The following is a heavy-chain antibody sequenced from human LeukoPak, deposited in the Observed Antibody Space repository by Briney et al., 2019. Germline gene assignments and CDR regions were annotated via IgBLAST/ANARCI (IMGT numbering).Heavy chain of an antibody. CDR2: IYYSGST. CDR3: ARDRQYYDSSGQRDAFDI. D-gene: IGHD3-22*01. CDR1: GGSISSGGYY. J-gene: IGHJ3*02. V-gene: IGHV4-31*03. Sequence: SETLSLTCTVSGGSISSGGYYWSWIRQHPGKGLEWIGYIYYSGSTYYNPSLKSRVTISVDTSKNQFSLKLSSVTAADTAVYYCARDRQYYDSSGQRDAFDIWGQGTMVTVSS.